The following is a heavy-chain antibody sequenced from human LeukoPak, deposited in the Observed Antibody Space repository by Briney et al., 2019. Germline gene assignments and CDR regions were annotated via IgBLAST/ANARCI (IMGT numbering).Heavy chain of an antibody. J-gene: IGHJ3*02. Sequence: SETLSLTCTVSGGSISTYYWGWIRQPPGKGLEWIGYSDYSGSANYNPSLKSRVTISVDTSKNQFSLNLSSVTAADTAVYYCAQNWGSYAFDIWGRGTMVTVSS. CDR3: AQNWGSYAFDI. CDR2: SDYSGSA. D-gene: IGHD7-27*01. CDR1: GGSISTYY. V-gene: IGHV4-59*01.